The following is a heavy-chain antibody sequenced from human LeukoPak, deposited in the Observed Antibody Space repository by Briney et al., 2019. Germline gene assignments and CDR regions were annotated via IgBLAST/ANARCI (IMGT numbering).Heavy chain of an antibody. CDR3: AIERTYYYDSSGYYFDY. D-gene: IGHD3-22*01. CDR2: IIPIFGTA. CDR1: GGTFSSYA. V-gene: IGHV1-69*05. J-gene: IGHJ4*02. Sequence: SVKVSCKASGGTFSSYAISWVRQAPGRGLEWMGGIIPIFGTANYAQKFQGRVTITTDESTSTAYMELSSLRSEDTAVYYCAIERTYYYDSSGYYFDYWGQGTLVTVSS.